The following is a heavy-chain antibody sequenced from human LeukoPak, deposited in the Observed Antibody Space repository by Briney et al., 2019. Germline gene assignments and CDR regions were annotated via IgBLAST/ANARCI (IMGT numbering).Heavy chain of an antibody. CDR2: ISYDGSNK. J-gene: IGHJ4*02. Sequence: PGGSLRLSCAASGFTFSSYAMHWVRQAPGKGLEWVAVISYDGSNKYYADSVKGRFTIPRDNSKNTLYLQMNSLRAEDTAVYYCARAHHLAVAEGFDYWGQGTRVTVSS. V-gene: IGHV3-30-3*01. CDR1: GFTFSSYA. D-gene: IGHD6-19*01. CDR3: ARAHHLAVAEGFDY.